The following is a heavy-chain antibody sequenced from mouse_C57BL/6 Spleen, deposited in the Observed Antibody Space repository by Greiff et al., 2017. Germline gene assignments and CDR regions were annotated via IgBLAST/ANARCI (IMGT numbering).Heavy chain of an antibody. Sequence: VQLQQSGPELVKPGASVKMSCKASGYTFTDYNMHWVKQSHGKSLEWIGYINPNNGGTSYNQKFKGKATLTVNKSSSTAYMELRSLTSEDSAVYYCAREWLLRYYAMDYWGQGTSVTVSS. CDR1: GYTFTDYN. CDR2: INPNNGGT. V-gene: IGHV1-22*01. CDR3: AREWLLRYYAMDY. J-gene: IGHJ4*01. D-gene: IGHD2-3*01.